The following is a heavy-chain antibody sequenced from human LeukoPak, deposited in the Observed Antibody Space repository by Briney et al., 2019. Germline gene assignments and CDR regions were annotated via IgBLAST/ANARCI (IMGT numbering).Heavy chain of an antibody. J-gene: IGHJ4*02. CDR1: GFTFSNAW. D-gene: IGHD4-17*01. CDR3: TKFDYAAFEY. V-gene: IGHV3-15*01. Sequence: GGSLRLSCVASGFTFSNAWMSWVRQAPGKGLEWVGRIKSKTNGGTTDYAASVKGRFTISRDDSKNTLYQQMNSLKTEDTAVYYCTKFDYAAFEYWGQGILVTVSS. CDR2: IKSKTNGGTT.